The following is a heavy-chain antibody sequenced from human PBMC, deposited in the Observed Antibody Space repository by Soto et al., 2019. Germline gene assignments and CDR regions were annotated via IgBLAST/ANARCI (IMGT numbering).Heavy chain of an antibody. V-gene: IGHV3-11*01. Sequence: QVHLMESGGGLVKPGGSLRLSCAASGFAFSAYYMSWIRQAPGKGLEWLSYISESGTTIYYSDSVKGRFTISRDKAKNSMYLQMNSLTAEDTAVYYCTRRDYDTSGYTDYWGQGTLVTVSS. D-gene: IGHD3-22*01. CDR1: GFAFSAYY. CDR2: ISESGTTI. CDR3: TRRDYDTSGYTDY. J-gene: IGHJ4*02.